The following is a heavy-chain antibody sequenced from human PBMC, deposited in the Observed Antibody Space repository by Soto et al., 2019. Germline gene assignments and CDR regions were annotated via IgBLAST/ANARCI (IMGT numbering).Heavy chain of an antibody. CDR1: ECTFSSLA. V-gene: IGHV3-23*01. CDR2: ITAGGAST. CDR3: AKAVAGTWGFDY. D-gene: IGHD6-19*01. Sequence: GGPLRLSWAAAECTFSSLAVNWVRQAPGKGLEWVSSITAGGASTYYADSVKGRFTISRDDSRNTLFLQMNTLRAADTAVYYCAKAVAGTWGFDYWGQGALVTVSS. J-gene: IGHJ4*02.